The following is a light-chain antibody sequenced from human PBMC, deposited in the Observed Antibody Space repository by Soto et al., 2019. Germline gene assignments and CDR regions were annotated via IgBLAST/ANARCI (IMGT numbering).Light chain of an antibody. Sequence: QSALTQPPSASGSPGQSVTISCTGTSSDVGAYNYVSWYQQHPGKAPKLMIYEVSKRPSGVPDRLSGSKSGNTASLTVSGLQAEDEGDYYCTSDAGNNNCFYVLGTGTKLTVL. J-gene: IGLJ1*01. CDR2: EVS. CDR3: TSDAGNNNCFYV. CDR1: SSDVGAYNY. V-gene: IGLV2-8*01.